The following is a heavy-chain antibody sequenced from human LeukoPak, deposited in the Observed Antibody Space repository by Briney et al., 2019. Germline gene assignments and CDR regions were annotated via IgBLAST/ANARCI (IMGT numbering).Heavy chain of an antibody. CDR1: GYPFPSYY. CDR2: INPSGGST. Sequence: ASVKVSCQASGYPFPSYYMHWVRPAPGQGPEWMGIINPSGGSTSYAQKFQGRVTMTRDTSTSTVYMELSSLRSEDTAVYYCAREGGSCSGGSCFDYWGQGTLVTVSS. J-gene: IGHJ4*02. CDR3: AREGGSCSGGSCFDY. D-gene: IGHD2-15*01. V-gene: IGHV1-46*01.